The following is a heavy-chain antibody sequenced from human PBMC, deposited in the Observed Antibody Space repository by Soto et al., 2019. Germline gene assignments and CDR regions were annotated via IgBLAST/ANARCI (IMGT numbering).Heavy chain of an antibody. J-gene: IGHJ4*02. CDR1: GYTYFSYG. Sequence: QVQLVQSGAEVTKPGASVKVSCTASGYTYFSYGISWVRQAPGQGLEWLGWISAFNAQTNYAPKFQARVTLTTDASTSTAYMELRGLRADDTAVYFCARDAIAGAGAFDYWGQGALVIVSS. D-gene: IGHD6-19*01. V-gene: IGHV1-18*04. CDR2: ISAFNAQT. CDR3: ARDAIAGAGAFDY.